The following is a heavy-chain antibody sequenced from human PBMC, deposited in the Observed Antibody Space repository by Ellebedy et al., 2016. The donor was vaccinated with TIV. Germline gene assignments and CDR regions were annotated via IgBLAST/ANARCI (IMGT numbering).Heavy chain of an antibody. D-gene: IGHD3-10*01. Sequence: GESLKISCAASGFTFSSYSMNWVRQAPGKGLEWVSYISSSSSTIYYADSVKGRFTISRDNSKNTLYLQMNSLRAEDTAVYYCASETSAGCWGQGTLVTVSS. V-gene: IGHV3-48*01. J-gene: IGHJ4*02. CDR1: GFTFSSYS. CDR2: ISSSSSTI. CDR3: ASETSAGC.